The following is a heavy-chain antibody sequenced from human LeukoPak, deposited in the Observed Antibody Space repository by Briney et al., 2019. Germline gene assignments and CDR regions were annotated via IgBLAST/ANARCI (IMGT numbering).Heavy chain of an antibody. CDR3: ARGVRYYDFWSGYPEFDY. V-gene: IGHV4-30-4*08. D-gene: IGHD3-3*01. CDR2: IYCSGST. CDR1: GGSISSGDYY. J-gene: IGHJ4*02. Sequence: SETLSLTCTVSGGSISSGDYYWSWIRQPPGKGREWIGYIYCSGSTYYNPSLKSRVTISVDTSKNQFSLKLSSVTAADTAVYYCARGVRYYDFWSGYPEFDYWGQGTLVTVSS.